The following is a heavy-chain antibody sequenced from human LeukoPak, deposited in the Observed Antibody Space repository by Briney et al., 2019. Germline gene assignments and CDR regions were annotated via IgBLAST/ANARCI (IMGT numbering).Heavy chain of an antibody. CDR2: IYNGNT. D-gene: IGHD1-26*01. CDR1: GGTFSSYA. J-gene: IGHJ4*02. CDR3: TRDRSTSGSQNY. V-gene: IGHV1-18*01. Sequence: GSSVKVSCKASGGTFSSYAISWVRQAPGQGLEWMAWIYNGNTNYAQNLQGRVTVTTDTSTTTAYMELRSLRSDDTAVYYCTRDRSTSGSQNYWGQGTLVTVSS.